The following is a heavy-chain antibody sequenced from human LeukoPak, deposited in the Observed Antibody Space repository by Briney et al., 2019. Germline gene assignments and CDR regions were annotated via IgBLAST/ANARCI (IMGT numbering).Heavy chain of an antibody. CDR1: GFTFSSYD. CDR3: ARDLYGAMRGYYYMDV. D-gene: IGHD4-17*01. CDR2: ISSSGSAI. J-gene: IGHJ6*03. V-gene: IGHV3-48*03. Sequence: PGGSLRLSCAASGFTFSSYDMNWVRQAPGKRLEWVSYISSSGSAIYYADSVKGRFTISRDNAKNSLYLQMNSLRAGDTAVYYCARDLYGAMRGYYYMDVWGKGTTVTVSS.